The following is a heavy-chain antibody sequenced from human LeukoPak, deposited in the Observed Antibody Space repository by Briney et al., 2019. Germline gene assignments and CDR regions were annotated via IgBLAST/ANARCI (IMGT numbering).Heavy chain of an antibody. D-gene: IGHD3-10*01. J-gene: IGHJ4*02. V-gene: IGHV3-7*03. CDR3: ARDQVRGLSDY. CDR1: GFTFSSYW. CDR2: IKQDGSEK. Sequence: GGSLRLSCAASGFTFSSYWMSWVRQAPGKGLEWVANIKQDGSEKYYVDSVKGRFTISRDNAKNSLYLQMNSLRAEDTALYYCARDQVRGLSDYWGQGTLVTVSS.